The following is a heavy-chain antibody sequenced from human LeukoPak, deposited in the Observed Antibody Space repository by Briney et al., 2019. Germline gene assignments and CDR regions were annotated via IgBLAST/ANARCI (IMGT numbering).Heavy chain of an antibody. CDR2: ISYGGRTI. J-gene: IGHJ4*02. CDR3: ARRKVGAPPPPLRAAPNFDY. CDR1: GFTFSTYE. V-gene: IGHV3-48*03. Sequence: PGGSLRLSCAASGFTFSTYEMNWVRQAPGKGLEWLPYISYGGRTIYYADSVKGRFTISRDNAKSSLYLQMNSLRAEDTAVYYCARRKVGAPPPPLRAAPNFDYWGQGTLVTVSS. D-gene: IGHD1-26*01.